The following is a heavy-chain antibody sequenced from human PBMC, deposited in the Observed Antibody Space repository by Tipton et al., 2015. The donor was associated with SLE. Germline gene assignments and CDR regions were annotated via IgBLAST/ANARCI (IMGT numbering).Heavy chain of an antibody. CDR3: ARVAGWIEDAFDI. J-gene: IGHJ3*02. CDR2: INHSGST. V-gene: IGHV4-34*01. Sequence: TLSLTCAVYGGSFSGYYWSWIRQPPGKGLEWIGEINHSGSTNYNPSLKSRVTISVDTSKNQFSLKVSSVTAADTAVYYCARVAGWIEDAFDIWGQGTMVTVSS. CDR1: GGSFSGYY. D-gene: IGHD2-2*03.